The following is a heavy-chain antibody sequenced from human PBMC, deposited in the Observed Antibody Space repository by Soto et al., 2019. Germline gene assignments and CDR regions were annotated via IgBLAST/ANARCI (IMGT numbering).Heavy chain of an antibody. V-gene: IGHV1-3*01. J-gene: IGHJ3*02. CDR3: ERGWYDTSEGAFDI. Sequence: SVKVSCKASGYTFTSYAMHWVRQAPGQRLEWMGWINAGNGNTKYSQKFQGRVTITRDTSTSTAYMELSSLRSEDTAVYYCERGWYDTSEGAFDIWGQGTMVTVSS. CDR2: INAGNGNT. CDR1: GYTFTSYA. D-gene: IGHD3-22*01.